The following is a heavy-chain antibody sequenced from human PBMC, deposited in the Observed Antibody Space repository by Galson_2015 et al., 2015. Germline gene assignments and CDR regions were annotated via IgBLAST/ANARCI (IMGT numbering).Heavy chain of an antibody. D-gene: IGHD2/OR15-2a*01. CDR3: ARDRLTTNYLGVYYYGMDV. J-gene: IGHJ6*02. CDR1: GFTFSSYW. V-gene: IGHV3-7*03. CDR2: IKQDGSEK. Sequence: SLRLSCAASGFTFSSYWMTWVRQGPGKGLEWVANIKQDGSEKYYVDSVKGRFTISRDNAKNSLYLQMHSLRAEDTAVFFCARDRLTTNYLGVYYYGMDVWGQGSTVTVSS.